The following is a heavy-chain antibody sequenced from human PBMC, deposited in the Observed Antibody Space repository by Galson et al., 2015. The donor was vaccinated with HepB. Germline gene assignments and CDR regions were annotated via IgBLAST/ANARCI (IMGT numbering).Heavy chain of an antibody. V-gene: IGHV4-59*01. CDR1: GGSISSYY. CDR3: ARQYGSGSYDLDY. D-gene: IGHD3-10*01. Sequence: SETLSLTCTVSGGSISSYYWSWIRQPPGKGLEWIGYIYYSGSTNYNPSLKSRVTISVDTSKNQFSLKLSSVTAADTAVYYCARQYGSGSYDLDYWGQGTLVTVSS. J-gene: IGHJ4*02. CDR2: IYYSGST.